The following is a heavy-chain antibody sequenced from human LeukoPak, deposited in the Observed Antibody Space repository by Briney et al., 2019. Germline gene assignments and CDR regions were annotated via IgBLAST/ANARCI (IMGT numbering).Heavy chain of an antibody. V-gene: IGHV4-61*02. J-gene: IGHJ4*02. D-gene: IGHD4/OR15-4a*01. CDR3: TRRLSNGATLNYFDY. CDR2: IYSSGST. CDR1: GGSISSGSYY. Sequence: PSETLSLTCTVSGGSISSGSYYWSWIRQPAGKGLEWIGRIYSSGSTNYNPSLKSRVTISVDTSKNQFSLKLSSVTAADTAVYYCTRRLSNGATLNYFDYWGQGTLVTVSS.